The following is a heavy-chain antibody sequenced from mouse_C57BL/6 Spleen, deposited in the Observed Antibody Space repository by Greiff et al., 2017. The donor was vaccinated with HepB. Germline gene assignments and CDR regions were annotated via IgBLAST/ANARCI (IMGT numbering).Heavy chain of an antibody. D-gene: IGHD1-1*01. J-gene: IGHJ2*01. CDR2: ISSGGDYI. Sequence: EVKLMESGEGLVKPGGSLKLSCAASGFTFSSYAMSWVRQTPEKRLEWVAYISSGGDYIYYADTVKGRFTISRDNARNTLYLQMSSLKSEDTAMYYCTRAHYYGSPFDYWGQGTTLTVSS. V-gene: IGHV5-9-1*02. CDR1: GFTFSSYA. CDR3: TRAHYYGSPFDY.